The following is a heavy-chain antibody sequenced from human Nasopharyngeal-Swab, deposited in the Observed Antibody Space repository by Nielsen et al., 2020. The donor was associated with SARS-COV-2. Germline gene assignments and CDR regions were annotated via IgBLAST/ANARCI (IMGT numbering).Heavy chain of an antibody. Sequence: SGPTLVEPTQTLTLTCTFSGFSPSTTRMGVGWIRQPPGTALEWLALIYWDADKRYSPSLKSRLTITKDTFKNQVVLTMTNMDPVDTATYYCAHTAGDLYCSGGSCYSPDYWGQGTLVTVSS. D-gene: IGHD2-15*01. J-gene: IGHJ4*02. CDR2: IYWDADK. V-gene: IGHV2-5*02. CDR1: GFSPSTTRMG. CDR3: AHTAGDLYCSGGSCYSPDY.